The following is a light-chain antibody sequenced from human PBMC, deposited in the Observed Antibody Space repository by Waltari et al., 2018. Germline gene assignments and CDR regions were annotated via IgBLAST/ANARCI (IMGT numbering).Light chain of an antibody. CDR3: SSYTSIKTPDVV. V-gene: IGLV2-14*01. CDR2: EVT. Sequence: QSALTQPASVSGSPVQSITISCTGTTRDVGRYNYVSWYQCHPGKAPELTIYEVTNRPAGVSDRFSGAKSGNTASLSISGLQPEDEADYYCSSYTSIKTPDVVFGGGTKVTFL. J-gene: IGLJ2*01. CDR1: TRDVGRYNY.